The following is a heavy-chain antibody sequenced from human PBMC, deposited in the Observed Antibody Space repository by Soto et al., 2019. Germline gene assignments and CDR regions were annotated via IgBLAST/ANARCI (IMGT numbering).Heavy chain of an antibody. J-gene: IGHJ6*03. V-gene: IGHV3-48*01. D-gene: IGHD3-10*01. CDR3: ASLPEDYYGEGGTTAYYMDV. CDR1: GFTFSSYS. Sequence: GGSLRLSCAASGFTFSSYSMNWVRQAPGKGLEWVSYISSSSSTIYYADSVKGRFTISRDNAKNSLYLQMNSLRAEDTAVYYCASLPEDYYGEGGTTAYYMDVWGKGTTVTVSS. CDR2: ISSSSSTI.